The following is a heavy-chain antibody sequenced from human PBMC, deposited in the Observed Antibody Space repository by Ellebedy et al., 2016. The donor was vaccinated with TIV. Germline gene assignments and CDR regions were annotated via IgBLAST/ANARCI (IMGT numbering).Heavy chain of an antibody. CDR3: ARVRFGDTAVDY. Sequence: GESLKISCAASGFTISSYDMHWVRQGTGKGLEWVSAIGTAGDTYYPGSVKGRFTISRENAKNSLYLQITSLRAEDTAVYYCARVRFGDTAVDYWGQGTLVTVSS. V-gene: IGHV3-13*01. D-gene: IGHD2-21*01. J-gene: IGHJ4*03. CDR2: IGTAGDT. CDR1: GFTISSYD.